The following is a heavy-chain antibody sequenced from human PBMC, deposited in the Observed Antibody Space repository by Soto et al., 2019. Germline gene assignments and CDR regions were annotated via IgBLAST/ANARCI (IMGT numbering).Heavy chain of an antibody. J-gene: IGHJ6*02. CDR1: GFTFSNSA. CDR2: ISFDGSNK. CDR3: PTDRLALFGQQMARYYYYGMDV. V-gene: IGHV3-30-3*01. Sequence: QVELVESGGGVVQPGRSLRLSCAAYGFTFSNSAMHWVRQAPGKGLEWVAVISFDGSNKYYADSVKVRFTIYRENFKNTLYLLMNSLRVEVKAVYYCPTDRLALFGQQMARYYYYGMDVWGQGPTVTLSS. D-gene: IGHD6-13*01.